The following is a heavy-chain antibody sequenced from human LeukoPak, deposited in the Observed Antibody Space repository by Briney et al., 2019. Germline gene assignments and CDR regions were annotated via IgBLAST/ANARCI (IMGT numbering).Heavy chain of an antibody. D-gene: IGHD6-19*01. CDR1: GGSISSYY. J-gene: IGHJ3*01. Sequence: SETLSLTCTVSGGSISSYYWSWIRQPPGKGLEWIGYIYYSGSTNYNPSLKSRVTISVDTSKNQFSLKLSSVTATDTAVYYCASVISGWYKVWGQGTMVIVSS. CDR3: ASVISGWYKV. V-gene: IGHV4-59*08. CDR2: IYYSGST.